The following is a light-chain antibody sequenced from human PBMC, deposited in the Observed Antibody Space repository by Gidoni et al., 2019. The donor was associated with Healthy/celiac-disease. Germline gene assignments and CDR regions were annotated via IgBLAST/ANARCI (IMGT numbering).Light chain of an antibody. V-gene: IGLV1-40*01. Sequence: QPVLTQPPSVSGAPGQRVTLSCTGSSSNIGAGYDVHWYQQLPGTAPKLLIYGNSNRPAGVPDRFSGSKSGTSASLAITGLQAEDEADYYCQSYDSSLSGLYVFGTGTKVTVL. CDR3: QSYDSSLSGLYV. J-gene: IGLJ1*01. CDR1: SSNIGAGYD. CDR2: GNS.